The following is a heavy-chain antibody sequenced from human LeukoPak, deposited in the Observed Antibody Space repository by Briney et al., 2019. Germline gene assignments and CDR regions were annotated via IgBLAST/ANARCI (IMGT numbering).Heavy chain of an antibody. D-gene: IGHD2/OR15-2a*01. V-gene: IGHV1-3*01. J-gene: IGHJ5*02. CDR1: GYTFTSYA. CDR3: ARERTTWFDP. CDR2: INAGNGNK. Sequence: ASVKVSCKASGYTFTSYAMHWVRQAPGQRLEWMGWINAGNGNKKYSQKLQGRVTITRDTSASTAYMELSSLRSEDTAVYYCARERTTWFDPWGQGTLVTVSS.